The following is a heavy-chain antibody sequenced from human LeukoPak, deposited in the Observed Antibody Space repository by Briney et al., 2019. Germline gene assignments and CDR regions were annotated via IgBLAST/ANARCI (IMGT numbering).Heavy chain of an antibody. J-gene: IGHJ5*02. CDR3: ARDLLADECYYGSGTSGGLFDP. CDR1: GGSISSYY. D-gene: IGHD3-10*01. CDR2: IYYSGST. Sequence: SETLSLTCTVSGGSISSYYWSWIRQPPGKGLEWIGYIYYSGSTNYNPSLKSRVTISVDRSKNQFSLKLSSVTAADTAVYYCARDLLADECYYGSGTSGGLFDPWGQGTLVTVSS. V-gene: IGHV4-59*12.